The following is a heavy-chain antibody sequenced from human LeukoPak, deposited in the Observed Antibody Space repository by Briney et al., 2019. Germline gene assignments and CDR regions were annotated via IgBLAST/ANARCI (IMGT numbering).Heavy chain of an antibody. CDR1: GYTFTGYY. D-gene: IGHD3-22*01. J-gene: IGHJ3*02. CDR3: AGEDNSSGYRPFDI. Sequence: ASVKVSCKASGYTFTGYYIHWVRQAPGQGLEWMGRINPNNGGTNYAQKFQGRVTMTKDMSMSTAYMELSRLRSVDTAVYYCAGEDNSSGYRPFDIWGQGTMVTVPS. CDR2: INPNNGGT. V-gene: IGHV1-2*06.